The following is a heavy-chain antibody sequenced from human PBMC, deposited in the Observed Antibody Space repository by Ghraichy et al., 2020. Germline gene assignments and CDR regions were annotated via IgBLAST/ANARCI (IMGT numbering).Heavy chain of an antibody. D-gene: IGHD6-13*01. CDR3: AKDGPIAAAGTDY. Sequence: LSLTCAASGFTFSSYAMSWFRQAPGKGLEWVSAISGSGGSTYYADSVKGRFTISRDNSKNTLYLQMNSLRAEDTAVYYCAKDGPIAAAGTDYWGQGTLVTVAS. J-gene: IGHJ4*02. V-gene: IGHV3-23*01. CDR2: ISGSGGST. CDR1: GFTFSSYA.